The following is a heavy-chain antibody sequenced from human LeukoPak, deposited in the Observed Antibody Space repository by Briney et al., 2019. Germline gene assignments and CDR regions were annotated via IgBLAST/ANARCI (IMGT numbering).Heavy chain of an antibody. J-gene: IGHJ4*02. CDR2: IYYSGST. CDR1: GGSISSYY. D-gene: IGHD3-22*01. CDR3: ARQGYYYDSSGYYPGGDY. V-gene: IGHV4-59*08. Sequence: PSETLSLTCTVSGGSISSYYWSGIRQPPGKGLEWIGYIYYSGSTNYNPSLKSRVTISVDTSKNQFSLKLSSVTAADTAVYYCARQGYYYDSSGYYPGGDYWGQGTLVTVSS.